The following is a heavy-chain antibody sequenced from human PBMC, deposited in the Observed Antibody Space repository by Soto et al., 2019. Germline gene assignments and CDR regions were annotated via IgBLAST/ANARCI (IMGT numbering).Heavy chain of an antibody. J-gene: IGHJ6*02. CDR1: GFTFSSYS. Sequence: GGSLRLSCAASGFTFSSYSMNWVRQAPGKGLEWVSSISSSSSYIYYADSVKGRFTISRDNAKNSLYLQMNSLRAEDTAVYYCARDRYSSSSDYYYGMGVWGQGTTVTVSS. V-gene: IGHV3-21*01. D-gene: IGHD6-6*01. CDR3: ARDRYSSSSDYYYGMGV. CDR2: ISSSSSYI.